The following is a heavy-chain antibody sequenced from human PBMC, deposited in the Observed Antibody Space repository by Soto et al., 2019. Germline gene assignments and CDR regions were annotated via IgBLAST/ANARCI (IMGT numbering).Heavy chain of an antibody. CDR2: IKSKTDGGTT. V-gene: IGHV3-15*01. D-gene: IGHD2-15*01. Sequence: EVQLVESGGGLVKPGGSIRLSCAASGFTFSNAWMSWVRQAPGRGLEWVGRIKSKTDGGTTDYAAPVKGRFTISRDDSKNTLYLQMNSLKTEDTAVYYCTSTLLNTYYYYGMDVWGQGTTVTVSS. CDR3: TSTLLNTYYYYGMDV. J-gene: IGHJ6*02. CDR1: GFTFSNAW.